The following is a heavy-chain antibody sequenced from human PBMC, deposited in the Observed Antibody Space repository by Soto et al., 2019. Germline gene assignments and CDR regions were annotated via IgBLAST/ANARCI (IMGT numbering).Heavy chain of an antibody. CDR3: ATMGTPATGLYYFDY. D-gene: IGHD1-7*01. J-gene: IGHJ4*02. CDR1: GGSISSGNYY. V-gene: IGHV4-30-4*01. CDR2: ISYSGST. Sequence: SETLSLTCTVSGGSISSGNYYWSWIRQPPGKGLEWIAFISYSGSTYYSASLKSRFTISVDTSKNQFSLNLSFVTAADTAVYYCATMGTPATGLYYFDYWGQGTLVTVSS.